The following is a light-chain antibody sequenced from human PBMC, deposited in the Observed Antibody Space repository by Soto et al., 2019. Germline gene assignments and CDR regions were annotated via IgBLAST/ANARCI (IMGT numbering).Light chain of an antibody. CDR3: SSYASSSTLYV. V-gene: IGLV2-14*01. Sequence: QSVLTQPASVSGSPGQSITISCTGTSSDFGGYNYVSWYQQHPGKAPKLMIYDVSNRPSGVSNRFSGSKSGNTASLTISGLQAEDEDDYYCSSYASSSTLYVFGTGTKVTVL. CDR1: SSDFGGYNY. J-gene: IGLJ1*01. CDR2: DVS.